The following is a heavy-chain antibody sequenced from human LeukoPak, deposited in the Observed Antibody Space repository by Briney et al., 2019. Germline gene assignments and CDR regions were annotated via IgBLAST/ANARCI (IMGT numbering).Heavy chain of an antibody. V-gene: IGHV3-11*04. J-gene: IGHJ4*02. D-gene: IGHD1-26*01. Sequence: GGSLRLSCAASGFTVSSNYMSWVRQAPGKGLEWVSYISSSGGTIYYTDSVKGRFTISRDNAKNSLCLQMNSLRAEDTAVYYCARDRLGVVGATCPDYWGQGTLVTVSS. CDR1: GFTVSSNY. CDR2: ISSSGGTI. CDR3: ARDRLGVVGATCPDY.